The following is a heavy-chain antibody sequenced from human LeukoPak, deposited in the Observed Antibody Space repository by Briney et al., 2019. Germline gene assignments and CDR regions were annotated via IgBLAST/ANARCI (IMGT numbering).Heavy chain of an antibody. J-gene: IGHJ4*02. CDR2: IGSGGGPI. CDR3: ATLDGYNGYFDY. CDR1: GFTFSDYY. Sequence: GGSLRLSCAASGFTFSDYYMSWFRQAPGKGLEWVSYIGSGGGPIYYADSVKGRFTISRDNGKSSLYLQMNSLRAEDTAVYYCATLDGYNGYFDYWGQGTLVTVSS. D-gene: IGHD5-24*01. V-gene: IGHV3-11*04.